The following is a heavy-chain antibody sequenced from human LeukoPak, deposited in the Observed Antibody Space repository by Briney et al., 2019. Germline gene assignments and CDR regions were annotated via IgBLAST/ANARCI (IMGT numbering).Heavy chain of an antibody. V-gene: IGHV4-59*01. Sequence: PSETLSLTCTVSGDSISSYYWSWIRQPPGKGLEWIGYIYYSGSTNYNPSLKSRLTISVDTSKNQFSLKLTSVTAADTAVYYCARDRYFDWFHAFDIWGQGTMVTVSS. CDR3: ARDRYFDWFHAFDI. CDR2: IYYSGST. CDR1: GDSISSYY. D-gene: IGHD3-9*01. J-gene: IGHJ3*02.